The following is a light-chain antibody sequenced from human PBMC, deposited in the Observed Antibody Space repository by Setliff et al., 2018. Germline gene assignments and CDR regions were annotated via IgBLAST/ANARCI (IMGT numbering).Light chain of an antibody. V-gene: IGLV2-14*03. CDR1: SSDVGVFNY. CDR3: SSYKSDSTDV. CDR2: DVT. J-gene: IGLJ1*01. Sequence: QSALTQPASVSGSPGQSITISCTGTSSDVGVFNYVSWYQQHPGKAPKLMIYDVTSRPSGVSNRFSGSKSGNTASLTISGLQVEDEADYYCSSYKSDSTDVFGTGTKVTVL.